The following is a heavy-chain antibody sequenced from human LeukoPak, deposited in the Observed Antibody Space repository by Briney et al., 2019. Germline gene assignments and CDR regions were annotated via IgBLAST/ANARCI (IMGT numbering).Heavy chain of an antibody. J-gene: IGHJ3*02. Sequence: PGGSLRLSCAASGFTFDDYAMHWVRQAPGRGQEWVSGIRWNSGSIGYADCGKGRFSISRAIAKNSLYLQMNTLRAEDMALYYCAKSGGAAAVTQDAFDIWGQGTMVTVSS. CDR2: IRWNSGSI. V-gene: IGHV3-9*03. CDR1: GFTFDDYA. D-gene: IGHD6-13*01. CDR3: AKSGGAAAVTQDAFDI.